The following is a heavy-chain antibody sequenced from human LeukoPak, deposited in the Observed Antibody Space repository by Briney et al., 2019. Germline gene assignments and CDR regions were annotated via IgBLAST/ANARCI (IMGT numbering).Heavy chain of an antibody. D-gene: IGHD6-13*01. J-gene: IGHJ5*02. CDR2: INHSGST. CDR1: GGSFSGYY. CDR3: ARAAYSVNWFDP. V-gene: IGHV4-34*01. Sequence: SETLSLTCAVYGGSFSGYYWSWIRQPPGKGLEWIGEINHSGSTNYNPSLKSRVTISVDTSKNQFSLKLSSVTAADTAVYYCARAAYSVNWFDPWGQGTLVTVSS.